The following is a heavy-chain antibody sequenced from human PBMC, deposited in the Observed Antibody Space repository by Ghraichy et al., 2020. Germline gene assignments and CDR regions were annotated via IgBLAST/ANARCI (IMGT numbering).Heavy chain of an antibody. CDR1: GASISRNPYY. CDR2: IYYSGGT. J-gene: IGHJ4*02. D-gene: IGHD1-26*01. CDR3: AREEWELRL. V-gene: IGHV4-39*02. Sequence: SQTLSLTCTVSGASISRNPYYWGWIRQPPGKGLEWIGNIYYSGGTNYNPSLKSRVTISLDTSKNQISLILSSVTAADTAVYYCAREEWELRLGGQGNLVTVSS.